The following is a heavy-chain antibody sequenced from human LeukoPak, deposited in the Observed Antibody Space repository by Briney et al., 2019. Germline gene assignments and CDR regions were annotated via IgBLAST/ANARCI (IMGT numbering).Heavy chain of an antibody. D-gene: IGHD4-17*01. CDR2: MNPDSGNT. V-gene: IGHV1-8*01. CDR1: GYTFTIYD. CDR3: AVHLPGDYLDP. Sequence: ASVKVSCKASGYTFTIYDINWVRQAAGQGLEWMGWMNPDSGNTDFAQKFQGRVTMTRNTPISTAYMELSSLTSEVTAVYYCAVHLPGDYLDPWGQGTLVTVSS. J-gene: IGHJ5*02.